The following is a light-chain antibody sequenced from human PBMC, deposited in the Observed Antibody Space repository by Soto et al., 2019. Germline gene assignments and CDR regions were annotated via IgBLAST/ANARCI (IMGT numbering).Light chain of an antibody. CDR2: GNN. Sequence: QAVVTQPPSVSGAPGQRVTISCTGSSPNIGAGYDVHWYQQLPGTAPKLVIYGNNNRPSGVPDRFSGSKSGTSASLAITGLQAEDEADYYCQSYDSSLSGYVFGTGTKLTVL. CDR3: QSYDSSLSGYV. V-gene: IGLV1-40*01. CDR1: SPNIGAGYD. J-gene: IGLJ1*01.